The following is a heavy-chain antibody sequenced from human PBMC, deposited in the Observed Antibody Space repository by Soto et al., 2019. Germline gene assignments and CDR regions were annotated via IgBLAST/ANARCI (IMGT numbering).Heavy chain of an antibody. V-gene: IGHV3-23*01. Sequence: EVQLLESGGGLVQPGGSLRLSCAASGFTFSNYAMSWVRQAPGKGLEWVSGITGRGITTYYADSVKGRFTISRDNSKNTLYLQMNSLRAEDTAMYYCAKVVVARPRCDWFDPWGQGTLVTVSS. CDR2: ITGRGITT. CDR3: AKVVVARPRCDWFDP. CDR1: GFTFSNYA. J-gene: IGHJ5*02. D-gene: IGHD2-15*01.